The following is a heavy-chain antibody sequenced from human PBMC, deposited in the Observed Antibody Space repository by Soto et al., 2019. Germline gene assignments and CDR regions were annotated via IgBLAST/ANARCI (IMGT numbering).Heavy chain of an antibody. CDR3: ARDGGDSSSSLDWYYYYGMDV. Sequence: PGGSLRLSCAASGFTFSSYSMNWVRQAPGKGLEWVSYISSSSSTIYYADSVKGRFTISRDNAKNSLYLQMNSLRDEDTAVYYCARDGGDSSSSLDWYYYYGMDVWGQGTTVPVSS. CDR1: GFTFSSYS. V-gene: IGHV3-48*02. D-gene: IGHD6-6*01. J-gene: IGHJ6*02. CDR2: ISSSSSTI.